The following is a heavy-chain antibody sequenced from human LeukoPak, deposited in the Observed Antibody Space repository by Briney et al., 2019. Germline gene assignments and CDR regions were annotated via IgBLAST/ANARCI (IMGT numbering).Heavy chain of an antibody. CDR3: AGGYYYSFDY. CDR1: GGSLSDYY. CDR2: ITDSGNT. V-gene: IGHV4-34*01. J-gene: IGHJ4*02. Sequence: SETLSLTCAVYGGSLSDYYWNWIRQPPGKGLEWIGEITDSGNTHYNSSLKGRVTISVDRSKNQFSLKLSSVTAADTAVYYCAGGYYYSFDYWGQGTLVTVSS. D-gene: IGHD3-22*01.